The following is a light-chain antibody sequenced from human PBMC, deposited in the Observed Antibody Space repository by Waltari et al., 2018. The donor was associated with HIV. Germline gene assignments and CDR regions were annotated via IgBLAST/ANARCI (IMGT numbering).Light chain of an antibody. CDR3: AAWDDSLSGHWV. CDR1: SSNIGSNF. Sequence: QSVLTQPPSASGTPGQRVTISCSGSSSNIGSNFVYWYQQLPGTAPKLLIYRNNPRPSGVPDRCSGSKSGTSSSLAISGLRSEDEADYYCAAWDDSLSGHWVFGGGTKVTVL. J-gene: IGLJ3*02. V-gene: IGLV1-47*01. CDR2: RNN.